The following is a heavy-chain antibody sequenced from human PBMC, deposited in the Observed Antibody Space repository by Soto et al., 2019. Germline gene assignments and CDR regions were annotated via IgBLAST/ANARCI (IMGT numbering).Heavy chain of an antibody. CDR3: ARDKIGYCTNGVCYDYYMDV. D-gene: IGHD2-8*01. J-gene: IGHJ6*03. V-gene: IGHV3-66*01. CDR2: IYSGGST. CDR1: GFTVSINY. Sequence: GGSLRLSCAASGFTVSINYMSWVRQAPGKGLEWVSVIYSGGSTYYADSVKGRFTISRDNSKNTLYLQMNSLRAEDTAVYYCARDKIGYCTNGVCYDYYMDVWGKGTTVTVSS.